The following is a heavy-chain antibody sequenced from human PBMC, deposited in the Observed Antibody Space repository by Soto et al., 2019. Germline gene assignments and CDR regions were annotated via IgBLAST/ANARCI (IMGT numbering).Heavy chain of an antibody. Sequence: GGSLRLSCAASGFTFSSYAMSWVRQAPGKGLEWVSAISGSGGSTYYADSVKGRFTISRDNSKNTLYLQMNSLRAEDTAVYYCAKGDGSDDNMITFGGAEAYYFDYWGQGTLVTVSS. CDR2: ISGSGGST. J-gene: IGHJ4*02. V-gene: IGHV3-23*01. D-gene: IGHD3-16*01. CDR1: GFTFSSYA. CDR3: AKGDGSDDNMITFGGAEAYYFDY.